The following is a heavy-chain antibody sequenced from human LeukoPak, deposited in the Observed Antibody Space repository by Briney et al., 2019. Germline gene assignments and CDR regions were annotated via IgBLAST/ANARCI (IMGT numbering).Heavy chain of an antibody. V-gene: IGHV3-11*01. D-gene: IGHD3-22*01. CDR2: IRRDSSTL. Sequence: GGSLRLSCAASGFTFRDYYMSWIRQVPGKGLEWVSYIRRDSSTLYYADSVKGRFTISRDNAKNSLYLQMSSLRAEDTAVYYCAGESYDSSGYPPLTGYWGQGTLVTVSS. CDR1: GFTFRDYY. CDR3: AGESYDSSGYPPLTGY. J-gene: IGHJ4*02.